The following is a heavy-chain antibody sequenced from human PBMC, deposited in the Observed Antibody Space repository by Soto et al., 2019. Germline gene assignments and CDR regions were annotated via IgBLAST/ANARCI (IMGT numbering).Heavy chain of an antibody. CDR1: SGSISSGDYF. CDR3: ARGVILYANNPYAMDV. CDR2: IYYSGST. Sequence: KSSETLSLTCSVSSGSISSGDYFWSWIRQPPGKGLEWIGYIYYSGSTYYNPSLESRVTASVDTSKNQFSLRLSSVTAADTAVYYCARGVILYANNPYAMDVWGQGTTVTVSS. J-gene: IGHJ6*02. D-gene: IGHD3-10*01. V-gene: IGHV4-31*03.